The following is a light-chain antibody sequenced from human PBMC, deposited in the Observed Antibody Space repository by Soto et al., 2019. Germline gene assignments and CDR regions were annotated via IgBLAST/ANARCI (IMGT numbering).Light chain of an antibody. V-gene: IGLV1-44*01. CDR1: SSNFGTNT. CDR3: AAWDDSMNGVV. CDR2: SNT. J-gene: IGLJ2*01. Sequence: QSVLTQPPSASGMPGQRVTISCFGTSSNFGTNTVNWYQQLPGTAPRLLIYSNTQRPSGVPDRFSGSKSGTSASLAISGLQSEDEADYHCAAWDDSMNGVVFGGGTQLTV.